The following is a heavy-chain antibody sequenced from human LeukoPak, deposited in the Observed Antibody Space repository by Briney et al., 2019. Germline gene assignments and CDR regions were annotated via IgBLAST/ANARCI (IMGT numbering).Heavy chain of an antibody. Sequence: SETLSLTCTVSGGSISSYYWSWIRQPPGKGLEWIGYIYYSGSTNYNPSLKSRVTISVDMSKNQFSLKLRSVAAADTAVYYCARAVQLERPPPLIGYYYMDVWGQGTLVTVSS. CDR3: ARAVQLERPPPLIGYYYMDV. J-gene: IGHJ6*03. CDR2: IYYSGST. D-gene: IGHD1-1*01. CDR1: GGSISSYY. V-gene: IGHV4-59*01.